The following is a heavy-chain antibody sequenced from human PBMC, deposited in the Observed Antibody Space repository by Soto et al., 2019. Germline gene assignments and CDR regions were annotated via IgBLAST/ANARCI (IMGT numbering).Heavy chain of an antibody. Sequence: PGGSLSLSCAASGFTFSDYYMSWIRQAPGKGLEWVSYIDSSSSYIKYADSVKGRFTISRDNAKNSLYLQMNSLRAEDTAVYYCARDGDKYCSAGSCYSGYYYYAMDVWGRGTTVTVSS. CDR1: GFTFSDYY. J-gene: IGHJ6*02. D-gene: IGHD2-15*01. CDR2: IDSSSSYI. CDR3: ARDGDKYCSAGSCYSGYYYYAMDV. V-gene: IGHV3-11*06.